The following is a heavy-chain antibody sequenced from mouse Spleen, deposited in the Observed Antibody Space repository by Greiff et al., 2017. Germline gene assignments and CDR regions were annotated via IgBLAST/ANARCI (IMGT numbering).Heavy chain of an antibody. CDR2: INPNNGGT. CDR3: ARRPSFYYGYHYYAMDY. CDR1: GYTFTDYY. D-gene: IGHD1-2*01. V-gene: IGHV1-26*01. J-gene: IGHJ4*01. Sequence: VQLQQSGPELVKPGASVKISCKASGYTFTDYYMNWVKQSHGKSLEWIGDINPNNGGTSYNQKFKGKATLTVDKSSSTAYMELRSLTSEDSAVYYCARRPSFYYGYHYYAMDYWGQGTSVTVSS.